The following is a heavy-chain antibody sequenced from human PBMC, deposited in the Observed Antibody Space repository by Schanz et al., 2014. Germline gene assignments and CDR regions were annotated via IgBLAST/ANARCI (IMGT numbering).Heavy chain of an antibody. J-gene: IGHJ4*02. D-gene: IGHD3-9*01. CDR1: GGSISSSSYY. Sequence: QLQLQESGPGLVKPSETLSLTCTVSGGSISSSSYYWGWIRQPPGKGLEWIGHIFYTGYTYNNPSLGSRVTMTVDASKSQFSLKLAFETAADTAVYYCARCLRNYDIMTGYNLSFDYWGLGTLVTVSS. CDR3: ARCLRNYDIMTGYNLSFDY. CDR2: IFYTGYT. V-gene: IGHV4-39*01.